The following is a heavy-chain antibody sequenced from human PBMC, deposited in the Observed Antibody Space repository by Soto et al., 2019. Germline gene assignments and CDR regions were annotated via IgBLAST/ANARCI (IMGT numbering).Heavy chain of an antibody. CDR2: ISWNSGSI. V-gene: IGHV3-9*01. Sequence: GVSLRLSCAASRFTFDDYAMHWDRQAPGKGLEWVSGISWNSGSIGYADSVKGRFTISRDNAKNSLYLQMNSLRAEDTALYYCAKDIGVVVAARDYYYGMDVWGQGTTVTVSS. CDR3: AKDIGVVVAARDYYYGMDV. D-gene: IGHD2-15*01. J-gene: IGHJ6*02. CDR1: RFTFDDYA.